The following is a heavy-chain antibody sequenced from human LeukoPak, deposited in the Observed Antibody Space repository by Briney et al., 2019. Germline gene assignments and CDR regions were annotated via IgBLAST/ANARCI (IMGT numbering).Heavy chain of an antibody. D-gene: IGHD4-17*01. CDR3: ARGMTTVTRTFDY. V-gene: IGHV4-39*01. Sequence: PSETLSLTCTVSGGSISSSSYYWGWIRQPPGKGLEWIGSIYYSGSTYYNPSLKSRVTISVDTSKNQFSLKLSSVTAADTAVYYCARGMTTVTRTFDYWGQGTLVTVPS. CDR2: IYYSGST. J-gene: IGHJ4*02. CDR1: GGSISSSSYY.